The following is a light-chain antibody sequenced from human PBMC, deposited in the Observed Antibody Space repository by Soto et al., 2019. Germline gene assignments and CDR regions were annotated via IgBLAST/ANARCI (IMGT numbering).Light chain of an antibody. CDR2: GNI. J-gene: IGLJ1*01. CDR3: QSYDSTLSARYV. CDR1: SSSIGADYD. Sequence: QSVVTQPPSVSGAPGQRVTVSCTGSSSSIGADYDVHWYQQRPGTAPKLLIFGNINRPSGVPDRFSGSKSGTSASLAITGLQAEHEGDYYCQSYDSTLSARYVFGTGTKVTVL. V-gene: IGLV1-40*01.